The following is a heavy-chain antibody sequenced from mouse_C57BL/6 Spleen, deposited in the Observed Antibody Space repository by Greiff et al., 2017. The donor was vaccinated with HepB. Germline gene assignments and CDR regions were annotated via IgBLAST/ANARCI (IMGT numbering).Heavy chain of an antibody. J-gene: IGHJ1*03. Sequence: QVQLQQPGAELVRPGTSVKLSCKASGYTFTSYWMHWVKQRPGQGLEWIGVIDPSDSYTNYNQKFKGKATLTVDTSSSTAYMQLSSLTSEDSAVYYCASNGYYGWYFDVWGTGTTVTVSS. CDR3: ASNGYYGWYFDV. CDR2: IDPSDSYT. CDR1: GYTFTSYW. V-gene: IGHV1-59*01. D-gene: IGHD2-3*01.